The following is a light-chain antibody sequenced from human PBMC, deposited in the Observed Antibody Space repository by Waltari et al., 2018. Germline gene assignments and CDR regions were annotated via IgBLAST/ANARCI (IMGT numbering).Light chain of an antibody. CDR2: AVP. Sequence: QSALTQPPSASGSPGQSVTISCTGTSSDVGIYDYVSWYQQRPGKAPKLIIDAVPARPSGVPDRFSGSKSGNTASLTVFGLQTEDEGTYYCGSYAGSKILLFGGGTELTVL. V-gene: IGLV2-8*01. J-gene: IGLJ3*02. CDR1: SSDVGIYDY. CDR3: GSYAGSKILL.